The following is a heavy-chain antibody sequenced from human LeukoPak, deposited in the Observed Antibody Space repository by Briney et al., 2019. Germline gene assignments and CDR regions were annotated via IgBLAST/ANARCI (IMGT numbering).Heavy chain of an antibody. CDR2: ISSSSSYI. Sequence: GGSLRLSCAASGFTFSSYSMNWVRQAPGKGLEWVSSISSSSSYIYYADSVKGRFTISRDNAKNSLYLQMNSLRAEDTAVYYCARDIHYVSSGSWEEDYFGYWGQGTLVTVSS. J-gene: IGHJ4*02. CDR1: GFTFSSYS. CDR3: ARDIHYVSSGSWEEDYFGY. V-gene: IGHV3-21*01. D-gene: IGHD3-22*01.